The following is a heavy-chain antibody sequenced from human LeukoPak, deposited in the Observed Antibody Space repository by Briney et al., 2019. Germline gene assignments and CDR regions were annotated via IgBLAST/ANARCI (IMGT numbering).Heavy chain of an antibody. CDR1: GFTFSSYA. V-gene: IGHV3-23*01. Sequence: GGSLRLSCAASGFTFSSYAMSWVRQAPGKGLEWVSAISGSGGSTYYADSVKGRFTISRDNSTNTLYLQMNSLRAEDTAVYYCAKVHYYDSSGYFPDLIDYWGQGTLVTVSS. D-gene: IGHD3-22*01. J-gene: IGHJ4*02. CDR2: ISGSGGST. CDR3: AKVHYYDSSGYFPDLIDY.